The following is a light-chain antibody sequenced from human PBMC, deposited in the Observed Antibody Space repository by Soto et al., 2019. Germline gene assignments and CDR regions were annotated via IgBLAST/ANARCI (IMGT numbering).Light chain of an antibody. Sequence: QSVLIQPASVSGSPGQSITISCTGTSSDVGGYNYVPWYQHHPGKAPKLIIYDVTNRPSGVSNPFSGSKSGNTASLTISGLQPEDEADYYCSSYTTSNTRQIVFGTGTKVTVL. CDR3: SSYTTSNTRQIV. J-gene: IGLJ1*01. CDR2: DVT. V-gene: IGLV2-14*03. CDR1: SSDVGGYNY.